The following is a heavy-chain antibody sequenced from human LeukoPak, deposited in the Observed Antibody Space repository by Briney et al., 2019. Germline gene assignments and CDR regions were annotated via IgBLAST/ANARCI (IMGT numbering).Heavy chain of an antibody. Sequence: PSETLSLTCTVSGGSISSYYWSWIRQPAGKGLEWIGYIYYSGSTNYNPSLKSRVTISVDTSKNQFSLKLSSVTAADTAVYYCASISGSYYAGLDWFDPWGQGTLVTVSS. V-gene: IGHV4-59*01. CDR3: ASISGSYYAGLDWFDP. D-gene: IGHD1-26*01. CDR1: GGSISSYY. J-gene: IGHJ5*02. CDR2: IYYSGST.